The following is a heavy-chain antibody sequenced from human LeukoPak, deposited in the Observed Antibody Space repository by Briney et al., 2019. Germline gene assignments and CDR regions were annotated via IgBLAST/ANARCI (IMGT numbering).Heavy chain of an antibody. CDR3: ARRAGWYRYYFDY. D-gene: IGHD6-19*01. J-gene: IGHJ4*02. V-gene: IGHV4-39*01. CDR1: GGSISSSSYY. Sequence: SETLSLTCTVSGGSISSSSYYWGWIRQPPGKGLEWIGSIYYSGSTYYNPSLKSRVTISVDTSKNQCSLKLSSVTAADTAVYYCARRAGWYRYYFDYWGQGTLVTVSS. CDR2: IYYSGST.